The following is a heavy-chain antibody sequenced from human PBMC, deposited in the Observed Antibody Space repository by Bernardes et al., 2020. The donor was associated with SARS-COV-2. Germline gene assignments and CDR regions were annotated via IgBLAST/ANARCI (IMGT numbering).Heavy chain of an antibody. V-gene: IGHV4-34*01. J-gene: IGHJ6*02. CDR3: ARAIYYGSENDYYYYGMDV. Sequence: ETLSLTCAVYGWSFSGYYWSWLRQPPGKGLEWIGEINHSGSTNYNPSLKSRVTISVDTSKNQFSLKLSSVTAADTAVYYCARAIYYGSENDYYYYGMDVWGQGTTVTVSS. CDR1: GWSFSGYY. D-gene: IGHD3-10*01. CDR2: INHSGST.